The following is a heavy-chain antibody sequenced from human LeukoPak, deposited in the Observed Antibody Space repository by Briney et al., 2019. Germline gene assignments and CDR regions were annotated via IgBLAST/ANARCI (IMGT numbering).Heavy chain of an antibody. Sequence: PSESLSLACTVSGVSVTSGDYYWTWIRQQPGKGLEWIGYIYYSGDTYYNPSLKSRLTMSVDTSKSQSSLELMSLTAADTAVYYCAREGAAAGTPRAFDLWGQGTMVTVSS. V-gene: IGHV4-31*03. CDR1: GVSVTSGDYY. CDR3: AREGAAAGTPRAFDL. J-gene: IGHJ3*01. D-gene: IGHD6-13*01. CDR2: IYYSGDT.